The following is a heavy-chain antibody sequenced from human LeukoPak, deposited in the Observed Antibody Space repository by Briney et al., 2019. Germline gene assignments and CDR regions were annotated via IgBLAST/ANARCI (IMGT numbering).Heavy chain of an antibody. V-gene: IGHV3-48*01. CDR2: ISSSSSTI. CDR3: ARGKLIPAAGGAFDI. J-gene: IGHJ4*02. CDR1: GFTFSSYS. Sequence: GGSLRLSCAASGFTFSSYSMNWVRQAPGKGLEWVSYISSSSSTIYYADSVKGRFTISRDNAKNSLYLQMNSLRAEDTAVYYCARGKLIPAAGGAFDIWGQGTLVTVSS. D-gene: IGHD6-13*01.